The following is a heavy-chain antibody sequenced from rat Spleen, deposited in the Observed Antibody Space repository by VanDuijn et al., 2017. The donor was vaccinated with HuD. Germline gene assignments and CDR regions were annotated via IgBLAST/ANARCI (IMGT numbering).Heavy chain of an antibody. J-gene: IGHJ2*01. V-gene: IGHV5-31*01. CDR2: ITNTGGST. D-gene: IGHD1-10*01. CDR1: GFTFNYYW. CDR3: GRHGGNNYGYFDY. Sequence: EVQLVESGGGLLQPGRSLKLSCITSGFTFNYYWMTWIRQAPGKGLEWVASITNTGGSTYYPDSVKGRFTISRDNAYSTLYLQMDSLRSDDTATYYCGRHGGNNYGYFDYWGQGVMVTVSS.